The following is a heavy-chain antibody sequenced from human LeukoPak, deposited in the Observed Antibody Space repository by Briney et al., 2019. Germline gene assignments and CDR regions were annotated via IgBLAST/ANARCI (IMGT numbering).Heavy chain of an antibody. CDR3: ARDRGVAVARAFDY. CDR2: TYYRSKWYD. CDR1: GDSVSSNSAA. Sequence: SQTLSLTCAISGDSVSSNSAAWNWIRQSPSRGLEWLGRTYYRSKWYDDYAVPVKSRITINPDTSKNQFSLHLNSVTPEDTAVYYCARDRGVAVARAFDYWGQGTLVTVSS. D-gene: IGHD6-19*01. V-gene: IGHV6-1*01. J-gene: IGHJ4*02.